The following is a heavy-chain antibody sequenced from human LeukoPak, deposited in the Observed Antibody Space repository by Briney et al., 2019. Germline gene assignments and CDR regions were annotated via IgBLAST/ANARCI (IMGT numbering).Heavy chain of an antibody. Sequence: SVTVSCKASGGTFRSYAISWVRQAPGQGLEWMGGIIPMFGTAKYAQKVQGRVTMSTDESTSTAYMELSSLRSEDMAVYYCARQGGITVFGMAQPGGAFDIWGQGTMVTVSS. J-gene: IGHJ3*02. CDR1: GGTFRSYA. V-gene: IGHV1-69*05. CDR3: ARQGGITVFGMAQPGGAFDI. CDR2: IIPMFGTA. D-gene: IGHD3-3*01.